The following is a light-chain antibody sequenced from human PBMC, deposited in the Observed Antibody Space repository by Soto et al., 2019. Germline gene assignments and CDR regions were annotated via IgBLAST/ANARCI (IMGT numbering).Light chain of an antibody. CDR3: QAFGSSLGGYV. CDR1: SSNIGAGYD. Sequence: QLVLTQPPSVSGAPGQRVTISCTGSSSNIGAGYDVHWYQQVPGTAPKLLIYGNSNRPSGVPDRFSGSKSGTSASLAITGLQAEDEADYDCQAFGSSLGGYVFGTGTKLTV. V-gene: IGLV1-40*01. CDR2: GNS. J-gene: IGLJ1*01.